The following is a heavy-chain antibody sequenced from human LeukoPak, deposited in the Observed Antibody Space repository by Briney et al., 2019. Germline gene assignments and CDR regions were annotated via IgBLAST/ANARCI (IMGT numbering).Heavy chain of an antibody. J-gene: IGHJ4*02. CDR1: GFTFDLYA. CDR2: MSYDGSSK. V-gene: IGHV3-30*04. D-gene: IGHD2-15*01. Sequence: GGSLRLSCAASGFTFDLYAMHGVRQAPGRGLEWVAVMSYDGSSKYYADSVKGRFTISRDNSQNTLHLQMSSLRVADTAVYYCARDQVQLCSSGSCYVIDSWGPGTLVAVSS. CDR3: ARDQVQLCSSGSCYVIDS.